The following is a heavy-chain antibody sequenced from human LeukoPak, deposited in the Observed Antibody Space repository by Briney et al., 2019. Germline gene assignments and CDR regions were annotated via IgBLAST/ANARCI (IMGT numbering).Heavy chain of an antibody. V-gene: IGHV3-7*03. CDR3: ARGVYYFDY. J-gene: IGHJ4*02. CDR2: IKEDGSEI. CDR1: GFTFNTDW. D-gene: IGHD2/OR15-2a*01. Sequence: GGSLRLSCAASGFTFNTDWMSWVRQAPGKGLEWVANIKEDGSEIYYVDSVKGRFTISRDNAKNSLYLQMNSLRAGDTAVYYCARGVYYFDYWGQGTLVTVSS.